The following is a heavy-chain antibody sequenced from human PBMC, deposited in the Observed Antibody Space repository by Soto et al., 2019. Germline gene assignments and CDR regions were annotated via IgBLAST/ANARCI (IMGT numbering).Heavy chain of an antibody. D-gene: IGHD3-10*01. CDR3: AHRPEYYYGSGSYYNSAFDI. J-gene: IGHJ3*02. CDR1: GFSLSTSGVG. CDR2: IYWDDDK. V-gene: IGHV2-5*02. Sequence: SGPTLVNPTQTLTLTCTFSGFSLSTSGVGVGWIRQPPGKALEWLALIYWDDDKRYSPSLKSRLTITKDTSKNQVVLTMTNMDPVDTATYYCAHRPEYYYGSGSYYNSAFDIWGQGTMVTVSS.